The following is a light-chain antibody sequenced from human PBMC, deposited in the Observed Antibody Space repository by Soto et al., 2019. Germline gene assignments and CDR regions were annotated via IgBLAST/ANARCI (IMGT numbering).Light chain of an antibody. J-gene: IGKJ1*01. CDR3: QQYYSTPPTWT. CDR1: QSVLYSPNNKNY. Sequence: DILMTQSPDSLAVSLGERATINCKSSQSVLYSPNNKNYLAWYQQKPGQPPKLLIYWASTRESGVPDRFSGSGSGTDFTLTISSLQAEDVAVYYCQQYYSTPPTWTFGQGTKVDIK. V-gene: IGKV4-1*01. CDR2: WAS.